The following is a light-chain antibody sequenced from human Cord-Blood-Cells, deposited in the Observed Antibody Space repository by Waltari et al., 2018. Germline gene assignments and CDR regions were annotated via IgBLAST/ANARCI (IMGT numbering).Light chain of an antibody. V-gene: IGKV3-15*01. CDR1: QIVSSN. J-gene: IGKJ1*01. CDR2: GSS. Sequence: EIVMTQSPATLSESPGARAILSCRASQIVSSNLAWYQQKPRQAPRLLIYGSSTRASGIPARFSGSGSGTEFTLTISSLQSEDFAVYCCQQYNNWPPWTFGQGTKVEIK. CDR3: QQYNNWPPWT.